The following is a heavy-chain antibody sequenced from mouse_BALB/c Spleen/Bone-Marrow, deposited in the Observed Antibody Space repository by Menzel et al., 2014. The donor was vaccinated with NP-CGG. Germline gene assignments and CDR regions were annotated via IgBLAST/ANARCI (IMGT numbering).Heavy chain of an antibody. CDR3: ARSGGYYHYYAMDY. J-gene: IGHJ4*01. CDR2: IDPYYGGI. D-gene: IGHD2-3*01. Sequence: VQLQQSGPELEKPGASVKISCKASGYSFTGYNMNWVKQSNGKSLEWIGNIDPYYGGISYNQKFKGKATLTVDKSSSTAYTQLKSLTSEDSAVYYCARSGGYYHYYAMDYWGQGTSVTVSS. CDR1: GYSFTGYN. V-gene: IGHV1-39*01.